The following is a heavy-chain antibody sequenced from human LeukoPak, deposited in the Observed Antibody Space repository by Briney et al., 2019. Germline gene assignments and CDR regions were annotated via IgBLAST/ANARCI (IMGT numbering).Heavy chain of an antibody. Sequence: GGSLRLSCAASGFTFSSYAMHWVRQAPGKGLEWVAVISYDGSNKYCADSVKGRFTISRDNSKNTLYLQMNSLRAEDTAVYYCAREEVTMIVVGYYGMDVWAKGPRSPSP. D-gene: IGHD3-22*01. CDR1: GFTFSSYA. CDR2: ISYDGSNK. CDR3: AREEVTMIVVGYYGMDV. J-gene: IGHJ6*02. V-gene: IGHV3-30-3*01.